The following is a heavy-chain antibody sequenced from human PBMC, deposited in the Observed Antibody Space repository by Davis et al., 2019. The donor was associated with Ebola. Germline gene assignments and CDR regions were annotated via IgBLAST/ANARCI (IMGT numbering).Heavy chain of an antibody. V-gene: IGHV3-13*01. CDR1: GFTFRSYD. D-gene: IGHD3-16*01. CDR2: IGTAGDT. J-gene: IGHJ2*01. CDR3: ARAFLGGGYFDL. Sequence: GESLKIPCAASGFTFRSYDMHWVRQATGKGLEWVSAIGTAGDTYYPGSVKGRFTISRENAKNSLYLQMNSLRAGDTAVYYCARAFLGGGYFDLWGRGTLVTVSS.